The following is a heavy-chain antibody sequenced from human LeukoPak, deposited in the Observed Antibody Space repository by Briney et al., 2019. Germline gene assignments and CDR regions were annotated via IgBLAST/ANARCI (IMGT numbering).Heavy chain of an antibody. Sequence: SETLSLTCAVYGGSFSGYYWTWIRQPPGKGLEWLGEINHSGSTNYNPSLKSRVTISADTSKNQFSLKLSSVTAADTAVYYCARTYQVPAAIPYWGQGTLVTVSS. CDR2: INHSGST. V-gene: IGHV4-34*01. J-gene: IGHJ4*02. D-gene: IGHD2-2*02. CDR1: GGSFSGYY. CDR3: ARTYQVPAAIPY.